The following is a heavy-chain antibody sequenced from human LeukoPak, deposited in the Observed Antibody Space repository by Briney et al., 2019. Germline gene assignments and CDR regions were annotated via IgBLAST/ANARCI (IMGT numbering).Heavy chain of an antibody. D-gene: IGHD6-6*01. V-gene: IGHV3-11*01. CDR1: GFTFSDYY. CDR2: ISSSGSTI. J-gene: IGHJ6*03. Sequence: PGGSLRLSCAASGFTFSDYYMSWIRQAPGKGLEGVSYISSSGSTIYYADSVKGRFTISRDNAKNSLYLQMNSLRAEDTAVYYCARNFEYSRFYYYYYMDVWGKGTTVTVSS. CDR3: ARNFEYSRFYYYYYMDV.